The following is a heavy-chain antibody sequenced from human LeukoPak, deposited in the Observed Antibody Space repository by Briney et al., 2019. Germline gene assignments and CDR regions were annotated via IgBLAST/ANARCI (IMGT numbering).Heavy chain of an antibody. J-gene: IGHJ4*02. Sequence: SETLSLTCTVSGGSVSSGSYYWSWIRQSPGKGLEWIGYIYYSGSTNYNPSLKSRVTISVDTSKNQFSLKPSSVTAADTAVYYCARDKNSGTYCDYWGQGTLVTASS. CDR3: ARDKNSGTYCDY. CDR1: GGSVSSGSYY. V-gene: IGHV4-61*01. D-gene: IGHD1-26*01. CDR2: IYYSGST.